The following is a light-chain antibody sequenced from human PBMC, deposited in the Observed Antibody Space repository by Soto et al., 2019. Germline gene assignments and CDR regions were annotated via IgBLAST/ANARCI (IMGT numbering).Light chain of an antibody. CDR1: QSVSSY. Sequence: EIVLTQSPATLSLSPGERATLSCRASQSVSSYLAWYQQKPGQAPRLLIYDASNRATGIPARFSGSGSGTDFHLTISSLEPEDFAVYYCQHRSNWPSFGPGTKVDIK. CDR2: DAS. V-gene: IGKV3-11*01. J-gene: IGKJ3*01. CDR3: QHRSNWPS.